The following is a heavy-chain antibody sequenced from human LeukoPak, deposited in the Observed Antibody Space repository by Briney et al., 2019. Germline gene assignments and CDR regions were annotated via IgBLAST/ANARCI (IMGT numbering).Heavy chain of an antibody. CDR1: GYTFTGYY. J-gene: IGHJ4*02. V-gene: IGHV1-2*02. CDR3: ASRFSRGYFTY. Sequence: ASVKVSCKASGYTFTGYYMHWVRQAPGQGLEWMGWINPNSGGTNYAQKFQGRVTITADESTSTAYMELSGLRSEDTAVYYCASRFSRGYFTYWGQGTLVTVSS. D-gene: IGHD2-15*01. CDR2: INPNSGGT.